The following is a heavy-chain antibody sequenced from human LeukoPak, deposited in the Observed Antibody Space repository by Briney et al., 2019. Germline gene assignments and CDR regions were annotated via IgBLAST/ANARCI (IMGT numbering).Heavy chain of an antibody. Sequence: PGGSLRLSCAASGFTLSSYAMSWVRQAPGKGLEWVSAISGSGGSTYFADSVKGRFTISRDNSKNTLYLQMNSLRAEDTAVYYCAKGLAAAGTFDYWGQGTLVTVSS. CDR2: ISGSGGST. CDR3: AKGLAAAGTFDY. CDR1: GFTLSSYA. V-gene: IGHV3-23*01. D-gene: IGHD6-13*01. J-gene: IGHJ4*02.